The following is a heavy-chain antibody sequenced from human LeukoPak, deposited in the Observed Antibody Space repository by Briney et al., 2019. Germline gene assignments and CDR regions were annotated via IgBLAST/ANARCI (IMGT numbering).Heavy chain of an antibody. V-gene: IGHV3-21*01. Sequence: PGGALRLSCAASGFTFSSYSMNWVRQAPGKGLEWVSSISSSSSYIYYAVSVKGRFTISRDNAKNSLYLQMNSLRAEDTAVYYCARDYDYVWGSYRYTEFDYWGQGTLVTVSS. D-gene: IGHD3-16*02. CDR2: ISSSSSYI. J-gene: IGHJ4*02. CDR1: GFTFSSYS. CDR3: ARDYDYVWGSYRYTEFDY.